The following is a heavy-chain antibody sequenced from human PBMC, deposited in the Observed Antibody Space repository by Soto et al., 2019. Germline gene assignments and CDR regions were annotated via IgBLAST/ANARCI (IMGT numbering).Heavy chain of an antibody. D-gene: IGHD6-13*01. Sequence: PGESLKISCKGSGYTFTDYWIGWVRQLPGKGLEWMGIIYPGDSDTRYSPSFQGQVTITADKSTSTAYLQWNSLRAEDTAVYYCARVYSSSWYRVYYYYGMDVWGQGTTVTVSS. CDR1: GYTFTDYW. V-gene: IGHV5-51*01. J-gene: IGHJ6*02. CDR2: IYPGDSDT. CDR3: ARVYSSSWYRVYYYYGMDV.